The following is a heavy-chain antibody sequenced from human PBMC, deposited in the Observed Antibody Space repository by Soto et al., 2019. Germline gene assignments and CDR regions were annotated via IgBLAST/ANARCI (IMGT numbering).Heavy chain of an antibody. Sequence: PGESLKISCKGTGYRFTSNWINWVRQMPGKGVEGMGRIDPSDSYTTYSPSFQGNVTISADKAISTAYLKWSSLKASDTAMYYCASGGDSSGHDAFDIWGQGTMVTVSS. V-gene: IGHV5-10-1*01. J-gene: IGHJ3*02. D-gene: IGHD6-19*01. CDR1: GYRFTSNW. CDR3: ASGGDSSGHDAFDI. CDR2: IDPSDSYT.